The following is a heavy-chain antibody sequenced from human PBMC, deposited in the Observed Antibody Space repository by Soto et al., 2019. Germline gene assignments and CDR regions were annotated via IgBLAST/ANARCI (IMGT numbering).Heavy chain of an antibody. CDR2: IYHRGYT. V-gene: IGHV4-38-2*01. CDR1: GYSISTGYY. Sequence: SSETLSLTCGVSGYSISTGYYWAWIRQPPGKDLEWIGSIYHRGYTYYNSSLKSRVTISVDTSKNQFSLKLSSVTAADTAVYYCARGACSSTSCYGGFDAWGQGALVTVSS. J-gene: IGHJ5*02. D-gene: IGHD2-2*01. CDR3: ARGACSSTSCYGGFDA.